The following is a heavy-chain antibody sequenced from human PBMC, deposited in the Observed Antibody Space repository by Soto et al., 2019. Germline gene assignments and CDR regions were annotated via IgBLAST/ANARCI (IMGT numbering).Heavy chain of an antibody. D-gene: IGHD3-3*01. CDR1: GFTFSSYV. CDR2: VHYDGTKK. J-gene: IGHJ6*02. CDR3: ARETSYDFWSGTQTMDV. V-gene: IGHV3-33*01. Sequence: GGSLRLSCAPSGFTFSSYVMHWVRQARGKGLEWVAVVHYDGTKKYYADSVRGRFTISRDNSENILYLQMNSLRPDDTAVYFCARETSYDFWSGTQTMDVWGQGTTVTVSS.